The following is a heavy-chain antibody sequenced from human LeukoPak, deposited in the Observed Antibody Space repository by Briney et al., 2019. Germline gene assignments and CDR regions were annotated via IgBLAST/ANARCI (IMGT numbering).Heavy chain of an antibody. V-gene: IGHV3-43*01. J-gene: IGHJ2*01. CDR2: ISWDGGSR. CDR3: AKDSGYDFSGWYFDL. D-gene: IGHD5-12*01. CDR1: GVTFDDYT. Sequence: PGGSLRLSCAASGVTFDDYTMHWVRQAPGQGLEWVSLISWDGGSRYYADSVKGRFTISRDNRKNSLHLQMNSLRTEDTALYYCAKDSGYDFSGWYFDLWGRGTLVTVSS.